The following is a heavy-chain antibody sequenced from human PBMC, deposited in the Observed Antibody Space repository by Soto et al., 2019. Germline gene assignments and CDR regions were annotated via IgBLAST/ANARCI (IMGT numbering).Heavy chain of an antibody. V-gene: IGHV5-10-1*01. Sequence: GESLKISCKGSGYSFTSYWISWVRQMPGKGLEWMGRIDPSDTYTNYSPSFQGYVTISADKSISTAYLQWSSMKASDTAMFYCAISSILFCSSTSCYGHYYGMDVWGQGTTVTVSS. J-gene: IGHJ6*02. CDR3: AISSILFCSSTSCYGHYYGMDV. CDR2: IDPSDTYT. CDR1: GYSFTSYW. D-gene: IGHD2-2*01.